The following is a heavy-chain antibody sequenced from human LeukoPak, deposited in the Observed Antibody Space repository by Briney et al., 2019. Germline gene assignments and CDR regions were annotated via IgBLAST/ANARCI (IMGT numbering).Heavy chain of an antibody. J-gene: IGHJ6*02. D-gene: IGHD3-9*01. CDR2: VWYDGSNK. CDR3: ARDVADILTGYRDGDYYYGMDV. Sequence: GGSLRLSCAPSGFTFSSYGMHWVRQAPCKGLEWVAVVWYDGSNKYFADSVKGRFTISRDNSKNTLYLQMNSLRAEDTAVYYCARDVADILTGYRDGDYYYGMDVWGQGTTVTVSS. CDR1: GFTFSSYG. V-gene: IGHV3-33*01.